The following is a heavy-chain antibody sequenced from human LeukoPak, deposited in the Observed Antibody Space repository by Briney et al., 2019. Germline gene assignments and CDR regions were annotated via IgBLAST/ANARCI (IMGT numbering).Heavy chain of an antibody. J-gene: IGHJ4*02. D-gene: IGHD2-2*01. CDR1: GYTFTSYG. CDR3: ARDFCSTSCNLGY. V-gene: IGHV1-69*13. CDR2: IIPIFGTA. Sequence: SVKVSCKASGYTFTSYGINWVRQAPGQGLEWMGGIIPIFGTANYAQKFQGRVTITADESTSTAYMELSSLRSEDTAVYYCARDFCSTSCNLGYWGQGTLVTVSS.